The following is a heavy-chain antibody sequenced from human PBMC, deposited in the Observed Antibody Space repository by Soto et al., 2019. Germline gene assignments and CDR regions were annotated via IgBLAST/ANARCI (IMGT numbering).Heavy chain of an antibody. CDR1: GFTFSNFA. D-gene: IGHD2-2*01. CDR3: VKGNHLLRYYFEY. V-gene: IGHV3-64*05. CDR2: ITSNGDNT. Sequence: SGGSLRLSCSASGFTFSNFAMHWVRQAPGKGLEYVSGITSNGDNTYHADSVQGRFTIYRDNSKSTLYIQMTSLRVEDTAVNYCVKGNHLLRYYFEYWGRGALVTVSS. J-gene: IGHJ4*02.